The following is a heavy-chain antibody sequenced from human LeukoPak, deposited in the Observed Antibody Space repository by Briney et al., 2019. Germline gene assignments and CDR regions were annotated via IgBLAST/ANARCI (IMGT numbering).Heavy chain of an antibody. Sequence: SETLSLTCAVSGGSISSGGHSWSWIRQPPGKGLEWIGYIYNTESTYYNPSLKSRVTISVDTSKNQFSLKLSSVTAADTAVYYCARADWQLVRYYYYYYMDVWGKGTTVTVSS. J-gene: IGHJ6*03. CDR1: GGSISSGGHS. CDR3: ARADWQLVRYYYYYYMDV. V-gene: IGHV4-30-4*07. D-gene: IGHD6-6*01. CDR2: IYNTEST.